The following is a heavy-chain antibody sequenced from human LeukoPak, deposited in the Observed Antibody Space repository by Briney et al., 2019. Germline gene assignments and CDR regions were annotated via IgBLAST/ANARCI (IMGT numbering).Heavy chain of an antibody. CDR1: GGSFSGYY. CDR3: ARSYYDSYFDY. V-gene: IGHV4-34*01. Sequence: SETLSLTCAVYGGSFSGYYWSWIRQPPGKGLEWIGEINHSGSTNYNPSLKSRVTISVDTSKNQFSLKLSSVTAADTAVYYCARSYYDSYFDYWGQGTLVTVSS. CDR2: INHSGST. D-gene: IGHD3-22*01. J-gene: IGHJ4*02.